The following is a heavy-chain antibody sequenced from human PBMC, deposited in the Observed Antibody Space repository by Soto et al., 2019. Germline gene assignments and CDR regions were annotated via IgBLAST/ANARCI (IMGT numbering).Heavy chain of an antibody. CDR1: GFSLTTSGGA. CDR2: IYWDDDK. CDR3: SNRQTTVAWWFDP. V-gene: IGHV2-5*02. D-gene: IGHD6-19*01. Sequence: QITLKESGPTLVKPTQTLTLTCTSSGFSLTTSGGAVGWIRQPPGKTLEWLALIYWDDDKRYCPSLKSRRAIKKDNSKNQVVLKMTNMDPADTATYFYSNRQTTVAWWFDPWGQGTLVTVSS. J-gene: IGHJ5*02.